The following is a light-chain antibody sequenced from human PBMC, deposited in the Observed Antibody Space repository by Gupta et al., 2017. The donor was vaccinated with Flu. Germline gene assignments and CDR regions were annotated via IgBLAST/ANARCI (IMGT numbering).Light chain of an antibody. CDR2: DAS. CDR3: QQHSNWLANT. CDR1: QSVSSY. J-gene: IGKJ5*01. Sequence: ATLSVLPGEGATLSCRASQSVSSYLAWYKQKQGQAPRLLIYDASNRDTAITARFSGSGYGKDFTLTISRREPEDFAVYYCQQHSNWLANTFGQGTRLEIK. V-gene: IGKV3-11*01.